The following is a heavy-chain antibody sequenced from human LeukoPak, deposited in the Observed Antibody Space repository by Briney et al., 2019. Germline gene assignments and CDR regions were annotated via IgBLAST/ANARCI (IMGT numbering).Heavy chain of an antibody. D-gene: IGHD2-15*01. V-gene: IGHV3-23*01. CDR3: AKGGYTTWFDP. Sequence: GGSLRLSCAASGFTFREYSMSWVRQAPGKGLEWVSNIRSNGGDTYYTDSVRGRFTISRDNSKNTLYLEMNSLRAEDTAVYYCAKGGYTTWFDPWGQGTLVTVSS. J-gene: IGHJ5*02. CDR1: GFTFREYS. CDR2: IRSNGGDT.